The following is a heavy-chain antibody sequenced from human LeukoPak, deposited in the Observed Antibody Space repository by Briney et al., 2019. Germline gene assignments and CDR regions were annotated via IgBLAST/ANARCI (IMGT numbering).Heavy chain of an antibody. Sequence: GGSLRLSCAASGFTVSSNYMSWVRQAPGKGLEWVSVIYSGGSTYYADSVKGRFTISRDNSKNTLYLQMNSLRAEDTAVYYCARDAPSLYCSGGSCYVDYWGQGTLVTVSS. CDR1: GFTVSSNY. V-gene: IGHV3-66*01. D-gene: IGHD2-15*01. J-gene: IGHJ4*02. CDR3: ARDAPSLYCSGGSCYVDY. CDR2: IYSGGST.